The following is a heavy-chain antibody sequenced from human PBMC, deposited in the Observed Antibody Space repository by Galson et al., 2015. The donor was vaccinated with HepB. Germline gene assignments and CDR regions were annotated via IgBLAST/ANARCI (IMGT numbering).Heavy chain of an antibody. V-gene: IGHV3-7*01. D-gene: IGHD2-15*01. CDR3: GRNTPS. Sequence: SLRLSCAASGFTFTDYWMSWVRQAPGKGLEWVANIKEDGSVESYVDSVKGRFTISRDNAKNSVYLQMNSLRAEDTAVYYCGRNTPSWGKATRVIVSS. CDR1: GFTFTDYW. CDR2: IKEDGSVE. J-gene: IGHJ4*02.